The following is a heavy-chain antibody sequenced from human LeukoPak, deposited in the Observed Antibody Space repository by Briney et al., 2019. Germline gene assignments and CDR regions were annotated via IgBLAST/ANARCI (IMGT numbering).Heavy chain of an antibody. CDR1: GFTFSSYA. CDR3: AKGRHDSSGYYSFDY. V-gene: IGHV3-23*01. D-gene: IGHD3-22*01. CDR2: ISGSGGST. J-gene: IGHJ4*02. Sequence: GGSLRLSCAASGFTFSSYAMSWVRQAQGQGLEWVSAISGSGGSTYYADSVKGRFTISRDNSKNTLYLQMNSLRAEDTAVYYCAKGRHDSSGYYSFDYWGQGTLVTVSS.